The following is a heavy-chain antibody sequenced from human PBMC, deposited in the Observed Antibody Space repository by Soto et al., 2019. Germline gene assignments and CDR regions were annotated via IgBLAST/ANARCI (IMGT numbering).Heavy chain of an antibody. D-gene: IGHD3-16*02. V-gene: IGHV3-30*18. Sequence: QVQLVESGGGVVQPGRSLRLSCAASGVTFSSHGMHWARQAPGKGLEWVALISSDGSKEYYADSVKGRFTISRDNSKNTQYLQMNSLRAEEAALYCYVKDYPGLAYWGQGSRVAVSS. CDR3: VKDYPGLAY. CDR1: GVTFSSHG. J-gene: IGHJ4*02. CDR2: ISSDGSKE.